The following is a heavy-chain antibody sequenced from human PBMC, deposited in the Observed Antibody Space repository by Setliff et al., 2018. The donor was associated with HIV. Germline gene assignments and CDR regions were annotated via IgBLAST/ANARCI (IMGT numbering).Heavy chain of an antibody. J-gene: IGHJ3*02. V-gene: IGHV4-4*02. CDR2: IYHSGST. D-gene: IGHD2-15*01. CDR1: GGSISSNW. Sequence: SETLSLTCAVSGGSISSNWWSWVRQSPGKGLEWIGEIYHSGSTHYNPSLQSRVTISVDKSKSQFSLKLNSVTAADTAVYFCARWGASGGRPDWHAFDIWGQGTMVTVSS. CDR3: ARWGASGGRPDWHAFDI.